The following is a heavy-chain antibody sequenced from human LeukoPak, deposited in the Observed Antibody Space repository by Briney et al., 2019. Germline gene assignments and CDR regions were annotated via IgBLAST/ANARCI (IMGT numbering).Heavy chain of an antibody. CDR2: IYTSGST. Sequence: SETLSLTCTVSGGSISSGDYYWSWIRQPPGKGLEWIGRIYTSGSTNYNPSLKSRVTMSVDTSKNQFSLKLSSVTAADTAVYYCAREIIRGVKVSFWYFDLWGRGTLVTVSS. CDR3: AREIIRGVKVSFWYFDL. V-gene: IGHV4-61*02. J-gene: IGHJ2*01. CDR1: GGSISSGDYY. D-gene: IGHD3-10*01.